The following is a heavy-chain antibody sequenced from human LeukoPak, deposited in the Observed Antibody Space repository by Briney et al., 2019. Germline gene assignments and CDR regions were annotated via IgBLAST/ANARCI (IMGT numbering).Heavy chain of an antibody. Sequence: GGSLRLSCAASGFTFSSYGMHWVRQAPGKGLEWVAFIRYDGSNKYYADSVKGRFTISRDNSKNTLYLQMNSLRAEDTAVYYCVKDQTTVTTQDAFDIWGQGTMVTVSS. CDR3: VKDQTTVTTQDAFDI. J-gene: IGHJ3*02. CDR2: IRYDGSNK. D-gene: IGHD4-17*01. CDR1: GFTFSSYG. V-gene: IGHV3-30*02.